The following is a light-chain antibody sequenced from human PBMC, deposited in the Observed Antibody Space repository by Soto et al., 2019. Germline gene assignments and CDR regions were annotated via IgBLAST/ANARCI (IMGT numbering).Light chain of an antibody. Sequence: QSVLTQPPSVSGAPGQRVTISCTGSSSNIGAGYDVHWYQQLPGTAPKLLIYGNSNRPSGVPDRFSGSKSGTSASLAITGFQAEDEADYYCQSYDSSLPYVFGTGTKVTVL. V-gene: IGLV1-40*01. CDR2: GNS. CDR1: SSNIGAGYD. CDR3: QSYDSSLPYV. J-gene: IGLJ1*01.